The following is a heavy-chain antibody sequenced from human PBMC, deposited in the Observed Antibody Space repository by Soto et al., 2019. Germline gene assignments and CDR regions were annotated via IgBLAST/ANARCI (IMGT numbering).Heavy chain of an antibody. D-gene: IGHD3-9*01. CDR3: ARVRLRYFDWLLAAFDI. V-gene: IGHV4-34*01. CDR1: GGSFSGYY. Sequence: SETLSLTCAVYGGSFSGYYWSWTRQPPGKGLEWIGEINHSGSTNYNPSLKSRVTISVDTSKNQFSLKLSSVTAADTAVYYCARVRLRYFDWLLAAFDIWGQGTMVTVSS. J-gene: IGHJ3*02. CDR2: INHSGST.